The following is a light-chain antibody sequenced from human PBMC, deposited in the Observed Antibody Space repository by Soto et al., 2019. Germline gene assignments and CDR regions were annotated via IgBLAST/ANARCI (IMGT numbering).Light chain of an antibody. J-gene: IGKJ1*01. CDR3: LQYNNWWT. CDR2: GAS. V-gene: IGKV3-15*01. CDR1: QRVSSN. Sequence: EIVMTQSPATLSVSPGERATLSCRASQRVSSNLAWYQQKPGQAPRLLIYGASTRATGIPARFSGSGSGTEFTLTISSLQSEDFAVYYCLQYNNWWTFGQGTKVEIK.